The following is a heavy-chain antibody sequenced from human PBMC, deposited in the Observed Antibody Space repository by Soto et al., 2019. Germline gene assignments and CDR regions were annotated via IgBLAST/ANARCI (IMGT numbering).Heavy chain of an antibody. CDR1: GFTFSSYA. Sequence: GGSLRLSCAASGFTFSSYAMSWVRQAPGKGLEWVSAISGSGGSTYYADSVKGRFTISRDNSKNTLYLQMNSLRAEDTAVYYCGGYCTNGVCYKDAFDIWGQGTMVTVSS. J-gene: IGHJ3*02. CDR2: ISGSGGST. D-gene: IGHD2-8*01. V-gene: IGHV3-23*01. CDR3: GGYCTNGVCYKDAFDI.